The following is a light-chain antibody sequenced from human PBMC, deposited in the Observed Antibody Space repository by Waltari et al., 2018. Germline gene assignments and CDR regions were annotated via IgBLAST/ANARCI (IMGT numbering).Light chain of an antibody. V-gene: IGKV3-11*01. J-gene: IGKJ1*01. CDR2: DAS. CDR1: QSVSTY. Sequence: EIVLTQSPATLSLSPGETATLSCRASQSVSTYLTWYQQKPGQAPRLLIYDASRRATGIPARFSGSGSGTDFTLTISSLQAEDVAVYYCQQYYALPRTFGQGTKVEI. CDR3: QQYYALPRT.